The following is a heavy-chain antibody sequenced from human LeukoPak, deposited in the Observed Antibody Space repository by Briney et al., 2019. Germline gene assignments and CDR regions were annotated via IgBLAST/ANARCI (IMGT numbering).Heavy chain of an antibody. CDR3: ARTGPYSDMYHLDY. D-gene: IGHD4-17*01. CDR1: GYTFTSYG. CDR2: ISPYNGDT. V-gene: IGHV1-18*01. J-gene: IGHJ4*02. Sequence: ASVKVSCKASGYTFTSYGISWVRQAPGQGLEYMGWISPYNGDTNYPQKLQGRVTMTTDRSTSTAYMDLMSLRSDDTAVYYCARTGPYSDMYHLDYWGQGTLVTVSS.